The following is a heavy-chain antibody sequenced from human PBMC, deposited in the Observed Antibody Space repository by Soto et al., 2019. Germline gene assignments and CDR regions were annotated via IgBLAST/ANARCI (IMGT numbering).Heavy chain of an antibody. V-gene: IGHV3-48*03. CDR3: ARDLLHYDFWSGYSAYFYYGMDV. J-gene: IGHJ6*02. Sequence: HPGGSLRLSCAASGFTSSSYEMNWVRQSPGQGLEWVSYISDSGGTVYYADSEKGRFTVSRDNAQNSVYLQMNSLRTEDTAVYYCARDLLHYDFWSGYSAYFYYGMDVWGPGTTVTVSS. CDR1: GFTSSSYE. D-gene: IGHD3-3*01. CDR2: ISDSGGTV.